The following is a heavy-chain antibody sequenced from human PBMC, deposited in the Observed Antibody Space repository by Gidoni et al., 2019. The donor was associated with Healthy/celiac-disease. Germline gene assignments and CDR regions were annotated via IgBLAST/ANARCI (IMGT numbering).Heavy chain of an antibody. CDR1: GFTFSSYA. D-gene: IGHD1-26*01. V-gene: IGHV3-30-3*01. Sequence: QVQLVESGGGVVQPGRSLRLSCAASGFTFSSYAMHWVRQAPGKGLEWVAVIAYDGSNKYYADYGKGRFTSTRDNSKNTLYLQMNSLRAEDTAVYYCARLGRYSGSYRPNDYWGQGTLVTVSS. CDR3: ARLGRYSGSYRPNDY. J-gene: IGHJ4*02. CDR2: IAYDGSNK.